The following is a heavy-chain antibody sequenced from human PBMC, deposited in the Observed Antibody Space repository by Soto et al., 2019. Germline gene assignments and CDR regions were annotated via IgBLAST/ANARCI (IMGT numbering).Heavy chain of an antibody. CDR1: GGTFSNYA. Sequence: QLQLVQSGAEVKKRGSSVTVSCKASGGTFSNYAINWVRQAPGQGLEWMGGIMPMLGSTDYAQKFKGRVAITADESATTAYLDLSSLTSDDTAVYYSAVRQYRIPVTNDYWGQGTLVTVSS. J-gene: IGHJ4*02. CDR3: AVRQYRIPVTNDY. D-gene: IGHD2-2*01. CDR2: IMPMLGST. V-gene: IGHV1-69*01.